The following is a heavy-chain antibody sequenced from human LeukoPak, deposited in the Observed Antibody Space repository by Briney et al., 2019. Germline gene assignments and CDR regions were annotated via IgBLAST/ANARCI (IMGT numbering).Heavy chain of an antibody. Sequence: PSEALSLTCAVSGGSISSYYWSWIRQPPGKGLEWIGYIHYSGSTNYNPSLKSRVTISVDTSKNQFSLKLSSVTAADTAVYYCARARYHTEMTYFQTVYYFDYWGQGTLVTVSS. V-gene: IGHV4-59*01. J-gene: IGHJ4*02. CDR2: IHYSGST. CDR3: ARARYHTEMTYFQTVYYFDY. D-gene: IGHD2-8*01. CDR1: GGSISSYY.